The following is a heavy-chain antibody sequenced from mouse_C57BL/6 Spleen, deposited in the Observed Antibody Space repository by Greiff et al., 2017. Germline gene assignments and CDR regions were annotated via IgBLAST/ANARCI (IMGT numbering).Heavy chain of an antibody. CDR1: GYTFTSYW. CDR3: ARESAVVEAMDY. V-gene: IGHV1-53*01. D-gene: IGHD1-1*01. J-gene: IGHJ4*01. Sequence: VQLQQSGTELVKPGASVKLSCKASGYTFTSYWMHWVKQRPGQGLEWIGNINPSNGGTNYNEKFKSKATLTVDKSSSTAYMQLSSLTSEDSAVYYCARESAVVEAMDYWGQGTSVTVSS. CDR2: INPSNGGT.